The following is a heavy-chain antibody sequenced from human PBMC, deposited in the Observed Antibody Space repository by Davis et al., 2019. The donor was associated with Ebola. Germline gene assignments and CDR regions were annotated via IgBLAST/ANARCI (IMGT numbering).Heavy chain of an antibody. CDR1: GASISDYY. Sequence: SETLSLTCTVSGASISDYYWTWIRQPPGKGLEWIGYIYYNGNTNYNPSLKSRVTLSVDTSKSQFSLKLNSVTAADTAIYYCARGRPTFVPETFDYWGQGTLVTVSS. D-gene: IGHD3-10*02. CDR3: ARGRPTFVPETFDY. V-gene: IGHV4-59*01. CDR2: IYYNGNT. J-gene: IGHJ4*02.